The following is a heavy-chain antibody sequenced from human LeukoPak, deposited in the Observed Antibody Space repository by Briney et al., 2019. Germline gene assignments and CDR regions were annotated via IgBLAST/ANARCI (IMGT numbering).Heavy chain of an antibody. CDR2: ITISSTYI. CDR3: ARGGDYGFYYFDY. J-gene: IGHJ4*02. D-gene: IGHD4-17*01. V-gene: IGHV3-21*01. Sequence: AGGSLRLSCAASGFTFSTYNINWVSQTPGKGLEWVSSITISSTYIYYADSVKGRFTISRDNAKNSLYLQMNSLRAEDTAVYYCARGGDYGFYYFDYWGQGTLVTVSS. CDR1: GFTFSTYN.